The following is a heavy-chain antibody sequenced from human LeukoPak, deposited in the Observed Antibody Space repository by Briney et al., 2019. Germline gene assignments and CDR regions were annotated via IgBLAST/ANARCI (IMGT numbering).Heavy chain of an antibody. Sequence: GGSLRLSCAASGFTFSSYSMNWVRQAPGKGLEWVSYISSSSSTIYYADSVKGRFTISRDNAKNSLYLQMNSLRAEDTAVYYCASRYYYDSSGPIDYWGQGTLVTVSS. CDR1: GFTFSSYS. CDR3: ASRYYYDSSGPIDY. D-gene: IGHD3-22*01. V-gene: IGHV3-48*01. J-gene: IGHJ4*02. CDR2: ISSSSSTI.